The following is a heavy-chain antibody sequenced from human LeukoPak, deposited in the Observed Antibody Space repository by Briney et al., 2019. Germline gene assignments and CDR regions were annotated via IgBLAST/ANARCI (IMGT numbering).Heavy chain of an antibody. CDR3: ARTLILPDYYDSSGYPYYFDY. J-gene: IGHJ4*02. V-gene: IGHV1-69*04. D-gene: IGHD3-22*01. CDR1: GGTFSSYA. CDR2: IIPILGIA. Sequence: ASVKVSCKASGGTFSSYAISWVRQAPGQGLEWMGRIIPILGIANYAQKFQGRVTITADKSTSTAYMELSSLRSEDTAVYYCARTLILPDYYDSSGYPYYFDYWGQGTLVTVSS.